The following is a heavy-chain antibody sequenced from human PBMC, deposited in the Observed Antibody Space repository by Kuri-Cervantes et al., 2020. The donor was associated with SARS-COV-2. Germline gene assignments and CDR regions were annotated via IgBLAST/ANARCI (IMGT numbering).Heavy chain of an antibody. J-gene: IGHJ4*02. CDR3: ARDPGIAVASGFDY. CDR2: IYTSGST. Sequence: SETLSLTCTVSGGSISSYYWSWIRQPAGKGLEWIGRIYTSGSTNYNPSLKGRVTMSVDTSKNQFSLKLSSVTAADTAVYYCARDPGIAVASGFDYWGQGTLVTVSS. CDR1: GGSISSYY. V-gene: IGHV4-4*07. D-gene: IGHD6-19*01.